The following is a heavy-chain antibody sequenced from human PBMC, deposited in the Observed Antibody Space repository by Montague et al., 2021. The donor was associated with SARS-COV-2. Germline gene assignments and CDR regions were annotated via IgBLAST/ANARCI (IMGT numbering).Heavy chain of an antibody. V-gene: IGHV6-1*01. CDR2: TCYRSEWYF. D-gene: IGHD1-26*01. CDR3: ARYSYSGTYFGLNDAFDI. J-gene: IGHJ3*02. CDR1: GDSVSSNNAA. Sequence: CAISGDSVSSNNAAWNWIRQSPSRGLEWLGRTCYRSEWYFDYAISLRGRITINPDTSKNQFSLQLDPVTLDDTAVYYCARYSYSGTYFGLNDAFDIWGQGTLVTVSP.